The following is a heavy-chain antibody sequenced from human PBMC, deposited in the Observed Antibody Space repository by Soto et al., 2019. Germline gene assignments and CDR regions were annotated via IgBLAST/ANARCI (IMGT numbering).Heavy chain of an antibody. CDR2: IYPGDSDT. V-gene: IGHV5-51*01. Sequence: GESLKISCKGSGYSFTSYWIGWVRQMPGKGLEWMGIIYPGDSDTRYSPSFQGQVTISADKSINTAYLQWSSLKASDTAMYYCARANFPNIYGMDVWGQGTTVTVSS. CDR3: ARANFPNIYGMDV. J-gene: IGHJ6*02. CDR1: GYSFTSYW. D-gene: IGHD7-27*01.